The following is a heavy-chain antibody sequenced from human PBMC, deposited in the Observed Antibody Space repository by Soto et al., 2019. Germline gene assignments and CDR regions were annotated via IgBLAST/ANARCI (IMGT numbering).Heavy chain of an antibody. CDR3: AKSEAVYSSSWYDY. CDR2: ISGSGGST. D-gene: IGHD6-13*01. V-gene: IGHV3-23*01. CDR1: GFTFSSYA. J-gene: IGHJ4*02. Sequence: GGSLRLSCAASGFTFSSYAMSWVRQAPGKGLEWVSAISGSGGSTYYADSVKGRFTISRDNSKNTLYLQMNSLRAEDTAVYYCAKSEAVYSSSWYDYWGQGTLVTVAS.